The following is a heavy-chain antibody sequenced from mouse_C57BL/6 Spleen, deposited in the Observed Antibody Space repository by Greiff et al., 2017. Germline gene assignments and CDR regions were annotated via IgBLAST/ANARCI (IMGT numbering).Heavy chain of an antibody. Sequence: QVQLKESGAELARPGASVKLSCKASGYTFTSYGISWVKQRTGQGLEWIGEIYPRSGNTYYNEKFKGNATLTADKSSNTEYMELRSLTSEDSAVYFCAREGLGSCFDYWGQGTTLTVSS. D-gene: IGHD3-3*01. CDR1: GYTFTSYG. J-gene: IGHJ2*01. CDR2: IYPRSGNT. CDR3: AREGLGSCFDY. V-gene: IGHV1-81*01.